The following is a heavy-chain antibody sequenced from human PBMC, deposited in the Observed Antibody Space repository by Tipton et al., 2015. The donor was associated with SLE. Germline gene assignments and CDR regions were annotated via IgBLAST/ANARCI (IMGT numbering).Heavy chain of an antibody. V-gene: IGHV4-34*01. CDR2: IYYSGST. CDR3: ASQNGAGYCSGGSCPGD. Sequence: TLSLTCAVYGGSFSGYYWSWIRQPPGKGLEWIGGIYYSGSTYYNPSLKSRVTISVDTSKNQFSLKLSTVTAADTAVYYCASQNGAGYCSGGSCPGDWGQGTLVTVSS. D-gene: IGHD2-15*01. CDR1: GGSFSGYY. J-gene: IGHJ4*01.